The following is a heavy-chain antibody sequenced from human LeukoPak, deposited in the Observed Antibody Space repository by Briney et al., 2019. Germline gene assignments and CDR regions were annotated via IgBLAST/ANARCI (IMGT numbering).Heavy chain of an antibody. CDR3: AGASDFWSGLIDY. CDR2: ISPSSSTK. V-gene: IGHV3-48*01. CDR1: GFTFSSYN. J-gene: IGHJ4*02. Sequence: GGSLRLSCAASGFTFSSYNMNWVRQAPGKGLEWVSYISPSSSTKYYADSVKGRFTISRDNARNSLFLQMNSLRAEDTAVYYCAGASDFWSGLIDYWGQGTLVTVSS. D-gene: IGHD3-3*01.